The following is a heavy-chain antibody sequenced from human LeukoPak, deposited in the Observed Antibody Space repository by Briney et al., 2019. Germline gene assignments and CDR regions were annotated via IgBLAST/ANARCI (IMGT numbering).Heavy chain of an antibody. Sequence: SLRLSCAASGLPYSSYWMSWVSQARGKGLEWGANINPDGSEKYYVDSVKGRVTISRDNAKNSLYLQVNGLRAEDTAVYYCARVSTHSGTMFYFFYWGQGTLGTVSS. J-gene: IGHJ4*02. CDR1: GLPYSSYW. V-gene: IGHV3-7*01. D-gene: IGHD3-10*01. CDR3: ARVSTHSGTMFYFFY. CDR2: INPDGSEK.